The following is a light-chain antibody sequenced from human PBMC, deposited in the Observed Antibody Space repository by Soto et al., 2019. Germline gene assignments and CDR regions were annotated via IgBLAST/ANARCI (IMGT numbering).Light chain of an antibody. Sequence: QSLLTQPASLSGAPGPASTISCPGTSRDVGGYNYVSWCQQHPGKAPKLMIYDVSNRPSGVSNRFSGSKSGNTASLTISGLQAEDEADYYCSSYTSSSTPLVFGTGTKVTVL. CDR1: SRDVGGYNY. J-gene: IGLJ1*01. CDR2: DVS. V-gene: IGLV2-14*01. CDR3: SSYTSSSTPLV.